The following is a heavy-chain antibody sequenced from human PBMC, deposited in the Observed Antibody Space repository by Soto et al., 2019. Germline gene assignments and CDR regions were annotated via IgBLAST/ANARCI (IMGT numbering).Heavy chain of an antibody. V-gene: IGHV3-33*01. CDR3: ARENSGMDV. J-gene: IGHJ6*02. CDR2: IWYDGSKK. CDR1: GFPFSSYA. Sequence: QVQLVESGGGVVQPGRSLRLSCAASGFPFSSYAMHWVRQAPGKGLEWVAVIWYDGSKKFYADSVKGRFTISRDDSKKPHYLQMNSLRAEDTAVYYCARENSGMDVWGQGTTVTVSS.